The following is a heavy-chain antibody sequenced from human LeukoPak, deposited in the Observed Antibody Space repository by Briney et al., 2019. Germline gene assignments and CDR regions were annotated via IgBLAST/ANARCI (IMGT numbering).Heavy chain of an antibody. J-gene: IGHJ3*02. V-gene: IGHV4-59*08. Sequence: SETLSLTCTVSGGSISSYYWSWIRQPPGKGLEWIGYIYYSGSTNYNPSLKSRVTISVDTSKNQFSLKLSSVTAADTAVYYCARLIAVARIDADAFDIWGQGTMVTVSS. D-gene: IGHD6-19*01. CDR1: GGSISSYY. CDR3: ARLIAVARIDADAFDI. CDR2: IYYSGST.